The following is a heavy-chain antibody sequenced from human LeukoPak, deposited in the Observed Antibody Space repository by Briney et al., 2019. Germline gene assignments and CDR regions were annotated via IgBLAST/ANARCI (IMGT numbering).Heavy chain of an antibody. CDR1: GFTFSRYA. J-gene: IGHJ4*02. CDR3: ARGARKGDDYGGYFDY. V-gene: IGHV3-30*04. D-gene: IGHD4-23*01. CDR2: ISYDGSKK. Sequence: GGSLRLSCVASGFTFSRYAMHWVRQAPGKGLEWVAVISYDGSKKDYADSVKGRFTISRDNSKNTLYLQMNRLRAEDTAVYYCARGARKGDDYGGYFDYWGQGTLVTVSS.